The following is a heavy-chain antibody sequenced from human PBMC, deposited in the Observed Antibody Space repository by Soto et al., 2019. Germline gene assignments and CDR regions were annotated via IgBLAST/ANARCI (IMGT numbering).Heavy chain of an antibody. CDR2: IYYSGST. D-gene: IGHD2-2*01. CDR3: ARHKVGNFDY. J-gene: IGHJ4*02. Sequence: NPSETLSLTCTVSGGSISSYYWSWIRQPPGKGLEWIGYIYYSGSTNYNPSLKSRVTISVDTSKNQFSLKLSSVTAADTAVYYCARHKVGNFDYWGQGTLVTVSS. V-gene: IGHV4-59*08. CDR1: GGSISSYY.